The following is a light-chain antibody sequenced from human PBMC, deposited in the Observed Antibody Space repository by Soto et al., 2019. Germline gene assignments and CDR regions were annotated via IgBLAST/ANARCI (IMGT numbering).Light chain of an antibody. Sequence: QSVLTQPPSASGTPGQRVTISCSGSSSNIGSNYVYWYQQLPGTAPKLLIYRSNHRPSGVPDRFSGSKSGTSASLAISGLRSEDEDDYYCVVWDDSLNGRVFGGGTKVTVL. V-gene: IGLV1-47*01. CDR3: VVWDDSLNGRV. CDR1: SSNIGSNY. CDR2: RSN. J-gene: IGLJ3*02.